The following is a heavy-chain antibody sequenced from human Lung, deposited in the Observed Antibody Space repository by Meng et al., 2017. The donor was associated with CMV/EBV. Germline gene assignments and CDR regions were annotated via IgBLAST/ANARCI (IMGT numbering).Heavy chain of an antibody. Sequence: SCAASGFMFSSSGMHWVRQAPGKGLEWVASIRYDGTHKYSADSVKGRFTISRDNSRYTLYLQMNSLRPEDTAVYYCAKDRSGYDPLGLAYWGQGALVTVSS. CDR2: IRYDGTHK. D-gene: IGHD5-12*01. CDR3: AKDRSGYDPLGLAY. J-gene: IGHJ4*02. CDR1: GFMFSSSG. V-gene: IGHV3-30*02.